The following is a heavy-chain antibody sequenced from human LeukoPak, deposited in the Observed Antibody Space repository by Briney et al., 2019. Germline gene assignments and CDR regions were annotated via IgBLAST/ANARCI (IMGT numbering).Heavy chain of an antibody. V-gene: IGHV4-39*07. D-gene: IGHD2-15*01. CDR2: IYYSGST. Sequence: PSETLSLTCTVSGGSISSSSYYWGWIRQPPGKGLEWIGSIYYSGSTYYNPSLKSRVTISVDTSKNQFSLKLSSVTAADTAVYYCARVSTEDTSAFDIWGQGTMVTVSS. CDR3: ARVSTEDTSAFDI. CDR1: GGSISSSSYY. J-gene: IGHJ3*02.